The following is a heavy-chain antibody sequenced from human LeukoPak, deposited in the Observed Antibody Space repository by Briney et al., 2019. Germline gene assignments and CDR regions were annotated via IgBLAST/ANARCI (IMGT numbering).Heavy chain of an antibody. CDR2: ISSSGSTI. D-gene: IGHD3-22*01. CDR1: GFTFSDYY. J-gene: IGHJ6*03. V-gene: IGHV3-11*01. Sequence: PGGSLRLSCAASGFTFSDYYMSWIRQAPGKGLEWVSYISSSGSTIYYADSVKGRFTISRDNAKSSLYLQMNSLRAEDTAVYYCARAQDSSGYYTLEYYYYYYYMDVWGKGTTVTVSS. CDR3: ARAQDSSGYYTLEYYYYYYYMDV.